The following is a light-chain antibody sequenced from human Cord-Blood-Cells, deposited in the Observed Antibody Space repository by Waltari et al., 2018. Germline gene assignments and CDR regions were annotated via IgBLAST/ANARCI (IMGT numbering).Light chain of an antibody. CDR1: QGISSL. CDR3: QQANSFPLT. V-gene: IGKV1-12*01. CDR2: AAS. Sequence: DIQMTPSPSSVSASVGGRVTITCRASQGISSLLAWYQPKPVKAPKLLIDAASSLQSGVPSRVSGSGSGTDFTLTISSLQPEDVATYYCQQANSFPLTFGGGTKVEIK. J-gene: IGKJ4*01.